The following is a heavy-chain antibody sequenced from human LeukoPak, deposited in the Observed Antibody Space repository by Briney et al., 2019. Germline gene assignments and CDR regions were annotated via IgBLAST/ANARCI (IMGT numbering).Heavy chain of an antibody. V-gene: IGHV3-23*01. J-gene: IGHJ4*02. Sequence: GGSLRLSCVVSGFIFNNYDMSWVRQAPGKGLEWVSAISGSSGSTYYADSVKGRFTISRDNSKNTLYLQMNSLRVEDTAIYYCAKVTVTMAATGDYWGQGTLVTVSS. CDR1: GFIFNNYD. D-gene: IGHD2-15*01. CDR2: ISGSSGST. CDR3: AKVTVTMAATGDY.